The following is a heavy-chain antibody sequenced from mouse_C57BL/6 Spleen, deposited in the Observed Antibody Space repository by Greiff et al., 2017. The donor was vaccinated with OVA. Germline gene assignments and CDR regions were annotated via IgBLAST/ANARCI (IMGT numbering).Heavy chain of an antibody. J-gene: IGHJ4*01. V-gene: IGHV1-15*01. CDR3: TTYYGSDYYAMDD. CDR2: IDPETGGT. CDR1: GYTFTDYE. D-gene: IGHD1-1*01. Sequence: QVQLQQSGAELVRPGASVTLSCKASGYTFTDYEMHWVKQTPVHGLEWIGAIDPETGGTAYNQKFKGKAILTADKSSSTAYMELRSLTSDASAVYYCTTYYGSDYYAMDDWGQGTSVTVSS.